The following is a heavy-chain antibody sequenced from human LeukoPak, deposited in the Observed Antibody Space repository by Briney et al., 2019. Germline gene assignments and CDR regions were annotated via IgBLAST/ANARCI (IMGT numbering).Heavy chain of an antibody. V-gene: IGHV3-21*01. D-gene: IGHD2-2*01. CDR3: ARDVQSYCSSTSCYEGDY. CDR2: ISSSSSYI. CDR1: GFTFSSYS. Sequence: GGSLRLSCAASGFTFSSYSMNWVRQAPGKGLEWVSSISSSSSYIYYADSVKGRFTISRDNAKNSLYLQMNSLRAEDTAVYYCARDVQSYCSSTSCYEGDYWGQGTLVTVSS. J-gene: IGHJ4*02.